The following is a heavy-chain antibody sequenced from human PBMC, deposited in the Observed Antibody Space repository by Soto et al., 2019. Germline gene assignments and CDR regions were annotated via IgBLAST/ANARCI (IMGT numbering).Heavy chain of an antibody. V-gene: IGHV1-69*13. D-gene: IGHD3-10*01. CDR2: IIPIFGTA. Sequence: GASVKVSCKASGGTFSSYAISWVRQAPGQGLEWMGGIIPIFGTANYAQKFQGRVTITADESTSTAYMELSSLRSEDTAVYYCARDYYGSGSPTHPAGMDVWGQGTTVTVSS. CDR3: ARDYYGSGSPTHPAGMDV. J-gene: IGHJ6*02. CDR1: GGTFSSYA.